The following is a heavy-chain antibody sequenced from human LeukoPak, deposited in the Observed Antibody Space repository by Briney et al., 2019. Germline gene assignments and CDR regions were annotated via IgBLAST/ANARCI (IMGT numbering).Heavy chain of an antibody. D-gene: IGHD1-26*01. CDR3: AKDREKAVGATIFDH. J-gene: IGHJ4*02. CDR1: GFTFSDYA. Sequence: GGSLRLSCAVSGFTFSDYAMSWVRQVPGKGLEWVLGISFSGRSTNYADSVKGRFIISRDNSNNTLHLQMNSLRAEDTAVYYCAKDREKAVGATIFDHWGQGTLVTVSS. V-gene: IGHV3-23*01. CDR2: ISFSGRST.